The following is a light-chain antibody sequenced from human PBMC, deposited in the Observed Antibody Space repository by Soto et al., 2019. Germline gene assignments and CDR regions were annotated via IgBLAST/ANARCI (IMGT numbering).Light chain of an antibody. CDR3: VHSTQLPFY. Sequence: DIVMTQTPLSLSVTPGQPASISCKSSQSLLYSDVKTYLSWYLQKPGQPPQLLIYEVSIRFSGAPGRFSGSGSWTDFTLKISRVEAGDVGVHYCVHSTQLPFYFGTGTKVYVK. CDR1: QSLLYSDVKTY. V-gene: IGKV2D-29*01. J-gene: IGKJ3*01. CDR2: EVS.